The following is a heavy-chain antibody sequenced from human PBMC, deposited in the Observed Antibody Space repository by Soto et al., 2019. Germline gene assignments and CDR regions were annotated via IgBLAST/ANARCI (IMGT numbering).Heavy chain of an antibody. CDR2: IWYDGSNK. V-gene: IGHV3-33*01. J-gene: IGHJ4*02. CDR1: GFSFSRSG. D-gene: IGHD4-17*01. CDR3: ARDGASVTTYFDY. Sequence: QVQLVESGGGVVQPGRSLRLSCEASGFSFSRSGMHWVRQAPGKGLEWVAVIWYDGSNKYCADSVKGRFTISRDNSKNTLYLQMNSLRAEDTAVYYCARDGASVTTYFDYWGQDTLVTVSS.